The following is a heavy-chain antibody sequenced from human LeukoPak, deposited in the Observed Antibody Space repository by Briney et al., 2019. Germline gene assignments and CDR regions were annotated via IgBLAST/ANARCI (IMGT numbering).Heavy chain of an antibody. J-gene: IGHJ4*02. V-gene: IGHV3-21*01. D-gene: IGHD5-18*01. CDR3: AREPTAMIL. CDR1: GFTFSSYS. Sequence: GGSLRLSCAASGFTFSSYSMNRVRQTPGKGLEWVSSISSSSTYIYYADSVKGRFTISRDNAKNPLYLQMNSLRAEDTAVYYCAREPTAMILWGQGTLVTVSS. CDR2: ISSSSTYI.